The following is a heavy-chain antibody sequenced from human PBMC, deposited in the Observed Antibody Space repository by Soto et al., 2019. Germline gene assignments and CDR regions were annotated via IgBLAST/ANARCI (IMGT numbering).Heavy chain of an antibody. CDR3: GRGYSEYYDSSAYYYFDY. V-gene: IGHV4-39*07. D-gene: IGHD3-22*01. CDR2: IYYSGST. J-gene: IGHJ4*02. Sequence: SETLSLTCTVSGGSISSSSYYWGWIRQPPGKGLEWIGSIYYSGSTNYNPSLRTRVTILVDKSKNHFSLKLTSVTVADTAVYYCGRGYSEYYDSSAYYYFDYWGQGALVTVSS. CDR1: GGSISSSSYY.